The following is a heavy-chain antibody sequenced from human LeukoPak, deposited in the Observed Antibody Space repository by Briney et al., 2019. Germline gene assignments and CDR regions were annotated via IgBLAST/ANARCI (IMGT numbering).Heavy chain of an antibody. CDR3: ARDKLGTGEHDY. Sequence: GESLKISCKGSGYSFTIYWIGWVREAPGKGPEWVANIKEDGGQKYYVDSVKGRFTISRDNAKNSLYLQMNSLRAEDTAVYYCARDKLGTGEHDYWGPGTLVTVSS. CDR1: GYSFTIYW. J-gene: IGHJ4*02. V-gene: IGHV3-7*01. CDR2: IKEDGGQK. D-gene: IGHD3-16*01.